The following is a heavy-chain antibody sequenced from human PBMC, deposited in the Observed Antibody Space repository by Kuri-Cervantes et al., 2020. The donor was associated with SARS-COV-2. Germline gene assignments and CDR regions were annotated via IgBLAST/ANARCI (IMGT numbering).Heavy chain of an antibody. CDR3: ARQTSGYITSAYQY. J-gene: IGHJ1*01. CDR1: GGSISSHY. V-gene: IGHV4-59*08. D-gene: IGHD3-3*01. CDR2: IYHSGST. Sequence: GSLRLSCTVSGGSISSHYWSWIRQPPGKGLEWIGSIYHSGSTYYNPSLMSRVTILVDTSKNQFSLKLSPVTAADTAVYYCARQTSGYITSAYQYWGQGTLVTVSS.